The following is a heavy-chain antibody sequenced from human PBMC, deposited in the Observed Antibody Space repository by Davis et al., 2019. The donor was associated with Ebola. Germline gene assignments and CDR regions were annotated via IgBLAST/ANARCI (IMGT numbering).Heavy chain of an antibody. V-gene: IGHV4-59*12. CDR2: IYYTGST. CDR3: ARGDSYYDPSGYYAGPEAPDH. Sequence: MPSETLSFTCAVSGGSISSYYWSWIRQPPGKGLEWIGYIYYTGSTYYNPSLKSRVTISIDTPKNQFSLKLSSVTAADTAVYYCARGDSYYDPSGYYAGPEAPDHWGQGTLVSVSS. J-gene: IGHJ4*02. CDR1: GGSISSYY. D-gene: IGHD3-22*01.